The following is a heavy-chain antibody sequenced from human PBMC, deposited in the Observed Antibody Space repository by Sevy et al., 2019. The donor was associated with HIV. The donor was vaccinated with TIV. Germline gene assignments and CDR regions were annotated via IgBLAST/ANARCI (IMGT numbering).Heavy chain of an antibody. V-gene: IGHV3-7*01. D-gene: IGHD6-25*01. Sequence: GGSLRLSCAASGFTFSSYWMSWVRQAPGKGLEWVANIKQDGSEKYYVDSVKSRFTISRDNAKNSLYLQMTSLRAEDTAVYCCARDFRGPDAFDIWGQGTMVTVSS. CDR2: IKQDGSEK. CDR3: ARDFRGPDAFDI. J-gene: IGHJ3*02. CDR1: GFTFSSYW.